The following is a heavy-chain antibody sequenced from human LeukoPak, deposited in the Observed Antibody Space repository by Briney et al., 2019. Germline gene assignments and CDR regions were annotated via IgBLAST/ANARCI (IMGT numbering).Heavy chain of an antibody. J-gene: IGHJ4*02. V-gene: IGHV5-51*01. Sequence: RGESLKISCKGSGYNFITYWIGWVRQMPGKGLEWMGFIFPGDSDTRYRPSFQGQVTISADKSINTAYLQWSSLKASDTAVYYCARAGLGSHYKLYFDSWGQGTLVTVSS. CDR1: GYNFITYW. CDR3: ARAGLGSHYKLYFDS. D-gene: IGHD3-10*01. CDR2: IFPGDSDT.